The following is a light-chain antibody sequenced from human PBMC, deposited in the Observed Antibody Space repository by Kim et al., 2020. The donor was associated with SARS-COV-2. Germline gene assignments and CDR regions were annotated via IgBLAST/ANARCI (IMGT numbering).Light chain of an antibody. J-gene: IGKJ4*01. V-gene: IGKV1-33*01. CDR1: QDITYY. CDR3: QQYDSFPLT. Sequence: DIQMTQSPPSLSASIGDRVTITCQASQDITYYLNWYLQKPGTAPKLLIYDASMLQTGVPSRLSGSGSGTNFTFTISSLQPEDIATYYCQQYDSFPLTFGGGTKVDIK. CDR2: DAS.